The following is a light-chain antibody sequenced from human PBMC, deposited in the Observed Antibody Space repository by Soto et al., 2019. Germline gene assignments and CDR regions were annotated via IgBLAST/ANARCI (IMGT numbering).Light chain of an antibody. V-gene: IGKV3-20*01. CDR2: GGS. J-gene: IGKJ5*01. CDR1: QRVSSSY. CDR3: QQYGYLIT. Sequence: EIVLTQSPGTLSLSPGERATLSCRASQRVSSSYLAWHQHKPGLAPRLLIYGGSRRATGIPDRFSGSVSGTDFSLTISRLEPEDFAVYYCQQYGYLITFGQGTRLEIK.